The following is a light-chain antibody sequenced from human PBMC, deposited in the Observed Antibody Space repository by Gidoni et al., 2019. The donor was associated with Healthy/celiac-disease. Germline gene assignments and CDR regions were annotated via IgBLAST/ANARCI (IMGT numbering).Light chain of an antibody. CDR3: QQLSSSPLT. V-gene: IGKV1-9*01. Sequence: DIQLTHSPSFLSASVGDRVTITCRASQGISSYLAWYQQKPGKAPKLLIYAASTLQGGVPSRFSGSGSGTEFTLTISRLQPEDFATYSCQQLSSSPLTFGPGTKVDIK. CDR1: QGISSY. CDR2: AAS. J-gene: IGKJ3*01.